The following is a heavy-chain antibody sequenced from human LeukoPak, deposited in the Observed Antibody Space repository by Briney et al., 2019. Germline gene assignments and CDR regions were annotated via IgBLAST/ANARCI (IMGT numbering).Heavy chain of an antibody. CDR3: ATAYWYDSLRYDDAFDI. CDR2: IYPGDTDT. CDR1: GYTFSSYW. J-gene: IGHJ3*02. D-gene: IGHD3-22*01. Sequence: RGESLKISCKGSGYTFSSYWIGWVRQMPGKGLEWMGIIYPGDTDTRYSPPFQGQVTLSVDKSINTAYLQWSSLRASDTAMYYCATAYWYDSLRYDDAFDIWGQGTKVIVSS. V-gene: IGHV5-51*01.